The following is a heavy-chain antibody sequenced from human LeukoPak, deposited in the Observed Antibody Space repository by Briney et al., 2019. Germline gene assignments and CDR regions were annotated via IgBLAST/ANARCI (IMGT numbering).Heavy chain of an antibody. V-gene: IGHV3-9*01. CDR2: ISWNSGSI. CDR3: AQDTGPTPRNNWFDP. D-gene: IGHD2-8*02. Sequence: GGSLRLSCAASGFTFDDYAMHWVRQAPGKGLEWVSGISWNSGSIGYADSVKGRFTISRDNAKNSLYLQMNSLRAEDTALYYCAQDTGPTPRNNWFDPWGQGTLVTVSS. J-gene: IGHJ5*02. CDR1: GFTFDDYA.